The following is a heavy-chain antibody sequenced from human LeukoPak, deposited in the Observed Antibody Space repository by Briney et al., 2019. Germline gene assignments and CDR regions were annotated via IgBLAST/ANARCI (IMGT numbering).Heavy chain of an antibody. CDR1: GFTFNNYG. CDR2: ISHDGSTK. CDR3: ARVAPIYSSSLYYLDY. J-gene: IGHJ4*02. D-gene: IGHD6-13*01. Sequence: PGGSLRLSCAASGFTFNNYGMQWVRQAPGKGLEWVAVISHDGSTKFYADSVKGRFTISRDNSMNTLYLQMKSLRAEDTAVYYCARVAPIYSSSLYYLDYWGQGTLVTVSS. V-gene: IGHV3-30*03.